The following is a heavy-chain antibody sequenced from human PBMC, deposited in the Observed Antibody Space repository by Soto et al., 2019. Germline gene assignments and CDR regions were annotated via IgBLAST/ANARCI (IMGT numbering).Heavy chain of an antibody. J-gene: IGHJ4*02. CDR3: AKDGGQEWDLLTGNFDY. CDR1: GFTFSSYG. Sequence: QVQLVESGGGVVQPGRSLRLSCAASGFTFSSYGMHWVRQAPGKGLEWVAVISYDGSNKYYADSVKGRFTISRDNSKNTLYLQMNSLRAEDTAVYYCAKDGGQEWDLLTGNFDYWGQGTLVTVSS. D-gene: IGHD1-26*01. V-gene: IGHV3-30*18. CDR2: ISYDGSNK.